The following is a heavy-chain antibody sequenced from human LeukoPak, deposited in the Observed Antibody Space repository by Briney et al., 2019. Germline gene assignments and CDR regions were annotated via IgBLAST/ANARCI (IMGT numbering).Heavy chain of an antibody. CDR3: AKDASGTYPSDFDY. Sequence: GGSLRLSRAASGFTFSSYGLSWVRQAPGKGLEWVSAISYSGGSTYYADSVKGRFTISRDNSKNMLYLQMNSLRAEDTAVYYCAKDASGTYPSDFDYWGQGTLVTVSS. V-gene: IGHV3-23*01. D-gene: IGHD3-3*01. J-gene: IGHJ4*02. CDR1: GFTFSSYG. CDR2: ISYSGGST.